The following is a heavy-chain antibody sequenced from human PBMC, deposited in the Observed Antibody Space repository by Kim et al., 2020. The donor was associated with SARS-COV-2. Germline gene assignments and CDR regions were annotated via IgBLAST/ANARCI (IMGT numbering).Heavy chain of an antibody. D-gene: IGHD2-15*01. J-gene: IGHJ4*01. CDR2: INPGGNVK. Sequence: GGSLRLSCEASGFTISPYWMSWVRQAPGKGLEWVANINPGGNVKLYVDSVRGRFTISRDDAKNSVDLQMTSLRVDDTAVYYCAAPSNSSWSFGGHGTQVTVSS. CDR1: GFTISPYW. CDR3: AAPSNSSWSF. V-gene: IGHV3-7*03.